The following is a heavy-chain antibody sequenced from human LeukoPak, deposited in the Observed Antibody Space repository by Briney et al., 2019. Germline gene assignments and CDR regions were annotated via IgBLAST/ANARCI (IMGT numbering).Heavy chain of an antibody. CDR1: GYLFNTYG. CDR2: ISAYNGKT. Sequence: ASVKVSCKASGYLFNTYGISWVRQAPGQGPEWMGWISAYNGKTKYALKFQDRLTMTTDTSSSTTYMELRSLRFDDTAVYYCGRDRGYTGHEVIAVLGQWGQGTLVTVSS. J-gene: IGHJ4*02. D-gene: IGHD5-12*01. V-gene: IGHV1-18*01. CDR3: GRDRGYTGHEVIAVLGQ.